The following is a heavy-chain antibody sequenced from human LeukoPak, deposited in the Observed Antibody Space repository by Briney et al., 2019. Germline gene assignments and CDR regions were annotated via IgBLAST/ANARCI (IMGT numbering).Heavy chain of an antibody. D-gene: IGHD6-19*01. CDR1: GFTFTNAW. V-gene: IGHV3-66*01. CDR3: ARDKTAMADPFDY. Sequence: SGGSLRLSCAASGFTFTNAWMSWVRQAPGKGLEWVSVIYSGGSTYYADSVKGRFTITRDNSKNTVYLQMNSLRAEDTAVYYCARDKTAMADPFDYWGQGTLVTVSS. J-gene: IGHJ4*02. CDR2: IYSGGST.